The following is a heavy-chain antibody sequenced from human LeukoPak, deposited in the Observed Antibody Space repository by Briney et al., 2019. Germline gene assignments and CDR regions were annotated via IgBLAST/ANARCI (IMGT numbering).Heavy chain of an antibody. Sequence: GGSLRLSCAASGFSFSDYYMDWVRQVPGKELEWIGRSRSKGHRYSTEYAASVRGRFTVSRDESKDLLFLQMTSLKSEDTAVYYCARGSYCSGGVCPAPFDSWGQGSLVTVSS. V-gene: IGHV3-72*01. CDR3: ARGSYCSGGVCPAPFDS. CDR2: SRSKGHRYST. D-gene: IGHD2-8*02. J-gene: IGHJ4*02. CDR1: GFSFSDYY.